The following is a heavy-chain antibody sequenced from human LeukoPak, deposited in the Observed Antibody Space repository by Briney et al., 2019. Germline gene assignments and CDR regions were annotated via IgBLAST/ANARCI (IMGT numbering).Heavy chain of an antibody. CDR2: ISVSGGAT. V-gene: IGHV3-23*01. J-gene: IGHJ4*02. D-gene: IGHD3-10*01. CDR1: GFTFSSFA. Sequence: GGSLRLSCAASGFTFSSFAMSWVRRAPGKGLEGVSSISVSGGATYYADSVKGRFTISRDNSENTLYLQINSLRAEDTAVFYCAKNYGSGTYYNYFDSWGQGTLVTVSS. CDR3: AKNYGSGTYYNYFDS.